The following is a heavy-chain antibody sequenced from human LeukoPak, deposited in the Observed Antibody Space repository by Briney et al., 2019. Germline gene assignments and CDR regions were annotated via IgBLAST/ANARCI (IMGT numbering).Heavy chain of an antibody. Sequence: SVKVSCKASGGTFSSYAISWLRQAPGQGLEWMGRSIPILGIANYAQKFQGRVTITADKSTSTAYMELSSLRSEDTAVYYCASQVSDVDTAMVTRFEYWGQGTLVTVSS. CDR2: SIPILGIA. D-gene: IGHD5-18*01. V-gene: IGHV1-69*04. J-gene: IGHJ4*02. CDR3: ASQVSDVDTAMVTRFEY. CDR1: GGTFSSYA.